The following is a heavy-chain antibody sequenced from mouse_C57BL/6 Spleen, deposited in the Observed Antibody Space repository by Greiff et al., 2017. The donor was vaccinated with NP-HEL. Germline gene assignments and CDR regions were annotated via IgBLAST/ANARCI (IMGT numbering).Heavy chain of an antibody. CDR2: IYPGDGDT. D-gene: IGHD1-1*01. V-gene: IGHV1-82*01. CDR3: ARSNYDGSSLYYYAMDY. J-gene: IGHJ4*01. Sequence: QVQLQQSGPELVKPGASVKISCKASGYAFSSSWMNWVKQRPGKGLEWIGRIYPGDGDTNYNGKFKGKATLTADKSSSTAYMQLSSLTSEDSAVYVCARSNYDGSSLYYYAMDYWGQGTSVTVSS. CDR1: GYAFSSSW.